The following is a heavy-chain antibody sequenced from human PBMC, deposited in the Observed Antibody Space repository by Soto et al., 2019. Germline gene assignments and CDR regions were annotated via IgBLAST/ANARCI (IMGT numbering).Heavy chain of an antibody. CDR3: AKDSTVTTSLYFYYYGFDV. J-gene: IGHJ6*02. CDR1: GFTFNHYA. Sequence: SLRLSCTASGFTFNHYAMSWVRQAPGKGLEWVSAVSGRGGSTKYADSVKGRLIISRDNSNSTLYLQMDSLRGEDTAVYYCAKDSTVTTSLYFYYYGFDVWGQGTTVTVSS. CDR2: VSGRGGST. D-gene: IGHD4-17*01. V-gene: IGHV3-23*01.